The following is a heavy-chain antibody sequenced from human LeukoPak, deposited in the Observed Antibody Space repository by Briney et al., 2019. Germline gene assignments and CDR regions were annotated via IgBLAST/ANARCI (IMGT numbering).Heavy chain of an antibody. CDR3: AKAPGTTVTRGFDY. V-gene: IGHV3-23*01. J-gene: IGHJ4*02. CDR2: ISDSGNST. D-gene: IGHD4-17*01. Sequence: TGGSLRLSCAASGFTFSSYAVSWVRQAPGKGLEWVSAISDSGNSTFYANSVKGRFTISRDISKNTLYLQMNSLRAEDTAVYYCAKAPGTTVTRGFDYWGQETLVTVSS. CDR1: GFTFSSYA.